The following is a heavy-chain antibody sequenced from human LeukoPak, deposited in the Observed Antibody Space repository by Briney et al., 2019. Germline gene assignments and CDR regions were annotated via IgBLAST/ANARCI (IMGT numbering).Heavy chain of an antibody. CDR2: IGTAGDT. J-gene: IGHJ4*02. Sequence: GGSLRLSCAASGFTLSSYDMHWVRQATGKGLEWVSAIGTAGDTYYPGSVKGRFTISRENAKNSLYLQMNSLRAGDTAVYYCARVGIASSGWYGFDYWGQGTLVTVSS. CDR1: GFTLSSYD. D-gene: IGHD6-19*01. V-gene: IGHV3-13*01. CDR3: ARVGIASSGWYGFDY.